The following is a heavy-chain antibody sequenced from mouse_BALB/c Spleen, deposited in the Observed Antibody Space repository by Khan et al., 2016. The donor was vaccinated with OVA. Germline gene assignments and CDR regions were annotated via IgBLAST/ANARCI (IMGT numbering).Heavy chain of an antibody. V-gene: IGHV1S137*01. CDR2: ISTYYGDV. CDR3: KRGGGNRFAY. Sequence: QIQLVQSGAELVRPGVSVKISCKGSGYTFTDFTMHWVKQSHAKSLEWIGVISTYYGDVTYNQKFKGKATMTVDKSSSTAYMELARLTSEDSAIFYVKRGGGNRFAYWGQGTLVTVSA. J-gene: IGHJ3*01. CDR1: GYTFTDFT.